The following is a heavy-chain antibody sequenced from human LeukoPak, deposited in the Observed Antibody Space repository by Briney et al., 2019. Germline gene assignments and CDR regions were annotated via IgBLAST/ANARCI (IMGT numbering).Heavy chain of an antibody. CDR1: GGSISSSSYY. J-gene: IGHJ4*02. V-gene: IGHV4-39*01. D-gene: IGHD3-3*01. Sequence: SETLSLTCTVSGGSISSSSYYWGWIRQPPGKGLEWIGSIYYSGSTYYNPSLKNRVTISVDTSKNQFSLKLSSVTAADTAVYYCARQETATYYDFWSGYLGYFDYWGQGTLVTVSS. CDR2: IYYSGST. CDR3: ARQETATYYDFWSGYLGYFDY.